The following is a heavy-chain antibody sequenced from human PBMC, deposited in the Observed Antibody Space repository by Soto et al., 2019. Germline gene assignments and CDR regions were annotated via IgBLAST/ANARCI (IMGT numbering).Heavy chain of an antibody. D-gene: IGHD1-7*01. Sequence: GASVKVSCKASGYTFTDYYMHWVRQAPGQGLEWMGFISSRGGSTNYVQRLQDRVTMTRDTSTSTVYMDLRSLRSEDTAVYFCASESRAGTTSGFFQHWGQGTPVTVSS. V-gene: IGHV1-46*01. CDR1: GYTFTDYY. J-gene: IGHJ1*01. CDR3: ASESRAGTTSGFFQH. CDR2: ISSRGGST.